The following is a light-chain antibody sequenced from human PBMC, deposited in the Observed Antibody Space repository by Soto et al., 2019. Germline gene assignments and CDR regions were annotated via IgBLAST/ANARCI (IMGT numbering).Light chain of an antibody. CDR3: QQRTNWPPT. Sequence: EIVLTQSPATLSLSPGERATLSCRASQSVSSYLAWYQQKPGQAPRLLIYDASNRATGIPVRFSGSGSGTDFTLTISSLEPEDFAVYYCQQRTNWPPTFGQGTRLEI. CDR2: DAS. J-gene: IGKJ5*01. V-gene: IGKV3-11*01. CDR1: QSVSSY.